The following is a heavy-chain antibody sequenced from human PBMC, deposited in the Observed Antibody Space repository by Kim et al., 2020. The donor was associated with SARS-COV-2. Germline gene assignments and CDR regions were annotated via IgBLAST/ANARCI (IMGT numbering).Heavy chain of an antibody. J-gene: IGHJ4*02. V-gene: IGHV3-9*01. Sequence: GGSLRLSCAASGFTFDDYAMHWVRQAPGKGLEWVSGISWNSGSIGYADSVKGRFTISRDNAKNSLYLQMNSLRAEDTALYYCAKDISLWFGPSSVYFDYWGQGTLVTVSS. CDR3: AKDISLWFGPSSVYFDY. CDR1: GFTFDDYA. D-gene: IGHD3-10*01. CDR2: ISWNSGSI.